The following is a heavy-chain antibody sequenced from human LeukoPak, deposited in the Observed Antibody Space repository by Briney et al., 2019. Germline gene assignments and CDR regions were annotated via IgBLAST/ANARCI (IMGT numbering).Heavy chain of an antibody. CDR2: ISPNSGGT. D-gene: IGHD2-21*01. CDR1: GYTFTGYY. Sequence: ASVKVSCKASGYTFTGYYMHWVRQAPGQGLEWMGWISPNSGGTNYAQKFQGRVTMTRDTSISTAYMELSRLSSDDTAVYYCARGDSSRGYYYMDVWGKGTTVTVSS. J-gene: IGHJ6*03. CDR3: ARGDSSRGYYYMDV. V-gene: IGHV1-2*02.